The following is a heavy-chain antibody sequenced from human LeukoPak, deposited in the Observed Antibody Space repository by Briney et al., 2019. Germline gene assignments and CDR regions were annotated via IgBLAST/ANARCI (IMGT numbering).Heavy chain of an antibody. J-gene: IGHJ4*02. D-gene: IGHD2-15*01. CDR2: IWYGGSNK. Sequence: GGSLRLSCAASGFTFSSYGMHWVRQAPGKGLEWVAVIWYGGSNKYYADSVKGRFTISRDNSKNTLYLQMNSLRAEDTAVYYCAKDREDTHCDYWGQGTLVTVSS. CDR1: GFTFSSYG. CDR3: AKDREDTHCDY. V-gene: IGHV3-33*06.